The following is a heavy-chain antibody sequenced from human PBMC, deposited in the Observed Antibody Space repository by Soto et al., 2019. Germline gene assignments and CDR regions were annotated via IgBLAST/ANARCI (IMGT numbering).Heavy chain of an antibody. CDR1: GGSISSGGYY. V-gene: IGHV4-30-4*08. D-gene: IGHD7-27*01. Sequence: QVQLQESGPGLVKPSQTLSLTCTVSGGSISSGGYYWSWIRQHPGKGLEWIGYIYYSGSTYYNPSLKSRVTISVDTSKNQLSLTLSSVSAADTAVYYCARGPSGDKVDSWGQGTLVTVSS. J-gene: IGHJ4*02. CDR3: ARGPSGDKVDS. CDR2: IYYSGST.